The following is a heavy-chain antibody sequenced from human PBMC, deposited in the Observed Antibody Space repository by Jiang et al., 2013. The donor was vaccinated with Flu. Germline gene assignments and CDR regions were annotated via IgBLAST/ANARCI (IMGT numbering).Heavy chain of an antibody. D-gene: IGHD1-26*01. V-gene: IGHV5-10-1*01. Sequence: QMPGEGLEWMGRIDPSDSYTNYNPSFQGHVTISVDKSISTTYLQWSSLKASDTAMYYCARHGTVGGTSWFDPWGQGTLVTVSS. CDR2: IDPSDSYT. CDR3: ARHGTVGGTSWFDP. J-gene: IGHJ5*02.